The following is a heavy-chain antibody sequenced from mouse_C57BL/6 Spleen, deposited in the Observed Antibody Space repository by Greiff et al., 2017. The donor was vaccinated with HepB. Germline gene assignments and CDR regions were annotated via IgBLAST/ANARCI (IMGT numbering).Heavy chain of an antibody. CDR2: IYPGDGDT. Sequence: VNVVESGPELVKPGASVKISCKASGYAFSSSWMNWVKQRPGKGLEWIGRIYPGDGDTNYNGKFKGKATLTADKSSSTAYMQLSSLTSEDSAVYFCARAYYSNLYFDYWGQGTTLTVSS. CDR3: ARAYYSNLYFDY. J-gene: IGHJ2*01. CDR1: GYAFSSSW. D-gene: IGHD2-5*01. V-gene: IGHV1-82*01.